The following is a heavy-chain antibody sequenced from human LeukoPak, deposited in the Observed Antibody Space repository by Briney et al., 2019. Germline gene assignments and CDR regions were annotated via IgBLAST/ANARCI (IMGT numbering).Heavy chain of an antibody. CDR1: GFTFSSYS. CDR3: AREYSSSSGRAFDI. CDR2: ISSSGSTI. V-gene: IGHV3-48*01. J-gene: IGHJ3*02. Sequence: GGSLRLSCAASGFTFSSYSMNWVRQAPGKGLEWVSYISSSGSTIYYADSVKGRFTISRDNAKNSLYLQMNSLRAEDTAVYYCAREYSSSSGRAFDIWGQGTMVTVSS. D-gene: IGHD6-6*01.